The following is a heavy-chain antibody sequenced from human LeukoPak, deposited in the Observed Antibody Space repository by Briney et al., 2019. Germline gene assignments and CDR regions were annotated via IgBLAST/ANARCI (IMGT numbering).Heavy chain of an antibody. V-gene: IGHV4-30-4*08. Sequence: SQTLSLTCTVSGGSNSSGDYYWSWIRQPPGKGLEWIGYIYYSGSTYYDPSLKSRVTISVDTSKNQFSLKLSSVTAADTAVYYCAGYYDSSGYYSKEGVYYFDYWGQGTLVTVSS. CDR2: IYYSGST. D-gene: IGHD3-22*01. CDR3: AGYYDSSGYYSKEGVYYFDY. CDR1: GGSNSSGDYY. J-gene: IGHJ4*02.